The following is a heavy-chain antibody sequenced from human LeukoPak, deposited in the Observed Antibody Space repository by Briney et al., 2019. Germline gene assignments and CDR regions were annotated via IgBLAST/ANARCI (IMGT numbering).Heavy chain of an antibody. J-gene: IGHJ5*02. CDR3: ARVRITMVRGVIGWLDP. Sequence: ASVTVSFKASGYTFTSYGISWVRQAPGQGLEWMGWISAYNGNTNYAQKLQGRVTMTTDTSTSTAYMELRSLRSDDTAVYYCARVRITMVRGVIGWLDPWGQGTLVTVSS. CDR2: ISAYNGNT. CDR1: GYTFTSYG. V-gene: IGHV1-18*04. D-gene: IGHD3-10*01.